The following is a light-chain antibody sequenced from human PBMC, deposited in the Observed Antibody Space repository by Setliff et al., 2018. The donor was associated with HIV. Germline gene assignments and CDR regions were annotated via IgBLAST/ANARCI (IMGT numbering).Light chain of an antibody. CDR1: SSDVVTYKL. V-gene: IGLV2-23*01. Sequence: QSALTQPASVSGSPGQSITISCTGLSSDVVTYKLVSWYQQYPGKAPKLMIYEGSKRPSGVSNRFSGSQSGDTASLTISGLQTEDEADYYCCSYAGTWVFGGGTKGTVL. CDR3: CSYAGTWV. J-gene: IGLJ3*02. CDR2: EGS.